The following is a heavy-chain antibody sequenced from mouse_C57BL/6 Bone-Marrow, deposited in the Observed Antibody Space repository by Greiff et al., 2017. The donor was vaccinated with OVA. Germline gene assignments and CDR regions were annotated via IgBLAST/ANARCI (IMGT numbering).Heavy chain of an antibody. Sequence: EVQLQQSGAELVRPGASVKLSCTASGFNIKDDYMHWVKQRPEQGLEWIGWIDPENGDTEYASKFQGKATITADTSSNTAYLQLSSLTSEDTAVYYCTGGNYAWFAYWGQGTLVTV. CDR3: TGGNYAWFAY. J-gene: IGHJ3*01. CDR1: GFNIKDDY. D-gene: IGHD2-1*01. V-gene: IGHV14-4*01. CDR2: IDPENGDT.